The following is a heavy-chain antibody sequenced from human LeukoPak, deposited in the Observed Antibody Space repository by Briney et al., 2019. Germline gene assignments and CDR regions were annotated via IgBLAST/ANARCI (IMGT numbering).Heavy chain of an antibody. CDR1: GYSIISDYF. CDR2: IHHSGSV. Sequence: SETLSLTGIVSGYSIISDYFWGWVRQPPGKGPEWIGSIHHSGSVYYNPSLKSRVTISVDTSKNQFSLKLSSVTAADTAVYYCARRGGYCSSTSCYHVWFDPWGQGTLVTVSS. V-gene: IGHV4-38-2*02. CDR3: ARRGGYCSSTSCYHVWFDP. D-gene: IGHD2-2*01. J-gene: IGHJ5*02.